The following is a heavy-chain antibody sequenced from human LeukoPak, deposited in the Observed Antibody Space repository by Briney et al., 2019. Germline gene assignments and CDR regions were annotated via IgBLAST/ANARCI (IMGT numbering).Heavy chain of an antibody. J-gene: IGHJ4*02. CDR2: ISYDGSNK. CDR1: GFTFSSYA. Sequence: GGSLRLSCAASGFTFSSYAMHWVRQAPGKGLEWVAVISYDGSNKYYADSVKGRFTISRDNSKNTLYLQMNSLRAEDTAVYYCAREGGQIAAAGDFDCWGQGTLVTVSS. V-gene: IGHV3-30*04. CDR3: AREGGQIAAAGDFDC. D-gene: IGHD6-13*01.